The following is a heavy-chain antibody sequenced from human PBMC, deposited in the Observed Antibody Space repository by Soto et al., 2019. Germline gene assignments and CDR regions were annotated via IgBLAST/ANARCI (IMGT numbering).Heavy chain of an antibody. V-gene: IGHV3-15*07. CDR3: TTDFFDDYQTIDY. Sequence: SGGSLRLSCAASGFTFSNAWMNWVRQAPGKGLEWVGRIKSKTDGGTTDYAAPVKGRFTISRDDSKNTLYLQMNSLKTEDTAVNYCTTDFFDDYQTIDYWGQGTLVTVSS. D-gene: IGHD4-17*01. CDR1: GFTFSNAW. J-gene: IGHJ4*02. CDR2: IKSKTDGGTT.